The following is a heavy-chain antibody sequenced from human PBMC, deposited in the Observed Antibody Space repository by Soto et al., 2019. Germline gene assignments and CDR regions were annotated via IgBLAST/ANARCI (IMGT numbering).Heavy chain of an antibody. Sequence: SVKVSCKASGGTFSSYAISWVRQAPGQGLEWMGGIIPIFGTANYAQKFQGRVTITADESTSTAYMELSSLRSEDTAGYYCARAPPLRFLEWPHYFNYWGQGTLVTVSS. CDR3: ARAPPLRFLEWPHYFNY. CDR2: IIPIFGTA. CDR1: GGTFSSYA. J-gene: IGHJ4*02. V-gene: IGHV1-69*13. D-gene: IGHD3-3*01.